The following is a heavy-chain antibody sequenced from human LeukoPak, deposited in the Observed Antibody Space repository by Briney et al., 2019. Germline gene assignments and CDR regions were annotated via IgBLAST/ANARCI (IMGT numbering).Heavy chain of an antibody. V-gene: IGHV3-23*01. CDR2: ISGSGGST. D-gene: IGHD3-10*01. CDR3: AKQRDYYGSGSDLNWFDP. CDR1: GFTFSSYA. Sequence: GGSLRLSCAASGFTFSSYAMSWVRQAPGKGLEWVSAISGSGGSTYYADSVKGRFTISRDNSKNTLYLQMNSLRAEDTAVYYCAKQRDYYGSGSDLNWFDPWGQGTLVTVSS. J-gene: IGHJ5*02.